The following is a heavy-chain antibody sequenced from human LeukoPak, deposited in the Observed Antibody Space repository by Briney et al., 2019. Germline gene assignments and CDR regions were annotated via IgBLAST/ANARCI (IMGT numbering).Heavy chain of an antibody. CDR3: ARERLSCGGDCLDD. CDR2: ISYDGSTK. V-gene: IGHV3-30*03. D-gene: IGHD2-21*02. J-gene: IGHJ4*02. Sequence: GGSLRLSCAASGFTFRTNGMHWVRQAPGKGPEWVAVISYDGSTKYYADSVKGRFTISRDNAENSLILQMNSLRAEDTALYYCARERLSCGGDCLDDWGQGTLVTVSS. CDR1: GFTFRTNG.